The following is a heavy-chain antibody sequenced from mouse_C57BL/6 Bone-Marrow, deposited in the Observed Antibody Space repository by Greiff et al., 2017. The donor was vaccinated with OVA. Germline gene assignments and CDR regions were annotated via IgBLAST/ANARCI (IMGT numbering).Heavy chain of an antibody. J-gene: IGHJ1*03. CDR2: INPNNGGP. D-gene: IGHD2-4*01. CDR1: GYTFTDYN. Sequence: EVQLQQSGPELVKPGASVKIPCKASGYTFTDYNMDWVKQSHGKSLEWIGDINPNNGGPIYNQKFKGKATLTVDKSSSTAYMELRSLTSEDTAVYYCARCIMIGGYFDVWGTGTTVTVSS. CDR3: ARCIMIGGYFDV. V-gene: IGHV1-18*01.